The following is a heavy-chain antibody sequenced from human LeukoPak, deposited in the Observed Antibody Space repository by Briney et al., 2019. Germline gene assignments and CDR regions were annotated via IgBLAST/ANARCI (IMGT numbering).Heavy chain of an antibody. Sequence: SETLSLTCTVSGGSISSYYWSWLRQPAGKGLEWIGRIYTSGSTNYNPSLKSRVTMSVDTSKNQFSLKLSSVTAADTAVYYCARDSGSYYGVSDYYYYYMDVWGKGTTVTVSS. D-gene: IGHD1-26*01. CDR2: IYTSGST. CDR3: ARDSGSYYGVSDYYYYYMDV. CDR1: GGSISSYY. V-gene: IGHV4-4*07. J-gene: IGHJ6*03.